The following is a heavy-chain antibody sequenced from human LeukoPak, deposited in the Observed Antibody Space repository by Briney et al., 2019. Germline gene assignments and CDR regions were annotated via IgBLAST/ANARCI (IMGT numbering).Heavy chain of an antibody. J-gene: IGHJ4*02. V-gene: IGHV4-39*07. CDR1: GGSISSSSYY. CDR2: IYYSGST. Sequence: SETLSLTCTVSGGSISSSSYYWGWIRQPPGKGLEWIGSIYYSGSTYYNPSLKSRVTISVDTSKNQFSLKLSSVTAADTAVYYCAGTKPIVVVPAAGDGLDGEGGGYYDSSGYYYWGQGTLVTVSS. D-gene: IGHD2-2*01. CDR3: AGTKPIVVVPAAGDGLDGEGGGYYDSSGYYY.